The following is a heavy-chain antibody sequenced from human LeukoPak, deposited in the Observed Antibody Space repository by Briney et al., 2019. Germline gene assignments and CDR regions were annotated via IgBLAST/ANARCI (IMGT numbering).Heavy chain of an antibody. CDR3: ARGGVTDDYYMDV. V-gene: IGHV4-61*02. CDR1: GDSIGSGRYY. CDR2: LDTNENT. J-gene: IGHJ6*03. D-gene: IGHD2-21*02. Sequence: SETLSLTCSVSGDSIGSGRYYWTWIRLPAGKGLQWIGRLDTNENTNYNPSLESRDSISVDTSKTQFFLKLTSVTAADTAVYVCARGGVTDDYYMDVWGKGTAITVSS.